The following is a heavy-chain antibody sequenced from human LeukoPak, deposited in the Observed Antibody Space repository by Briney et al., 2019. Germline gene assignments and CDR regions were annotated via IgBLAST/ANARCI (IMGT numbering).Heavy chain of an antibody. CDR3: ATGPGYSSSW. Sequence: PGGSLRLSCAAFGFTFSSYWMSWVRQAPGKGLEWVANIKQDGSEKYYVDSVKCRFTIPRDNAKNSLYLQMNSLRAEDTAVYYCATGPGYSSSWWGQGTLVTVSS. CDR1: GFTFSSYW. J-gene: IGHJ4*02. D-gene: IGHD6-13*01. CDR2: IKQDGSEK. V-gene: IGHV3-7*01.